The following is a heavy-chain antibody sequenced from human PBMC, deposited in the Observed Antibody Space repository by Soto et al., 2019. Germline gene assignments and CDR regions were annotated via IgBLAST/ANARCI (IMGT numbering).Heavy chain of an antibody. Sequence: GXSLRLSCAASGFTLSSYSPNWFRQAPGKGLEWVSYISSSSSTIYYADSVRGQFTISRDNAKNSLYLQMNSLRAEDTAVYYCARRGSVVVTRPYDYWGQGTLVTVSS. J-gene: IGHJ4*02. CDR1: GFTLSSYS. CDR2: ISSSSSTI. CDR3: ARRGSVVVTRPYDY. D-gene: IGHD3-22*01. V-gene: IGHV3-48*01.